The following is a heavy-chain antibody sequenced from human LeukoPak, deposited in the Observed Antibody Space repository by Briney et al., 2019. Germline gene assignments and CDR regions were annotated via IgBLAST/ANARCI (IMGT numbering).Heavy chain of an antibody. CDR1: GGSISSYY. J-gene: IGHJ3*02. V-gene: IGHV4-4*07. D-gene: IGHD6-13*01. CDR3: ARVRGYSSSWFEAFDI. CDR2: IYTSGST. Sequence: SETLSLTCTVSGGSISSYYWSWIRQPAGKGLEWIGRIYTSGSTNYNPSLKSRVTISVDRSKNQFSLKLSSVTAADTAVYYCARVRGYSSSWFEAFDIWGQGTMVTVSS.